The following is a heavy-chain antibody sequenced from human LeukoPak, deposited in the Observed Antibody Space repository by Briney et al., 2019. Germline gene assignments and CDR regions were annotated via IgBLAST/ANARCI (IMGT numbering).Heavy chain of an antibody. V-gene: IGHV1-69*06. CDR1: GGTFSSYA. CDR3: ARQEYSSGWYEGNWFDP. Sequence: SVKVSCKASGGTFSSYATSWVRQAPGQGLEWMGGIIPIFGTANYAQKFQGRVTITADKSTSTAYMELSSLRSEDTAVYYCARQEYSSGWYEGNWFDPWGQGTLVTVSS. J-gene: IGHJ5*02. CDR2: IIPIFGTA. D-gene: IGHD6-19*01.